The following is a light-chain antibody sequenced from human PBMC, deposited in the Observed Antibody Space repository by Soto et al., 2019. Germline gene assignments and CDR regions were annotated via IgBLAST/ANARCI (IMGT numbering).Light chain of an antibody. CDR2: ATS. CDR1: QSVSSSY. Sequence: EIVLTQSPGTLSLSPGERATLSCRASQSVSSSYLAWYQQKPGQPPRLLIYATSSRATGIPDRFSGSGSGTDFPLTISRLEPEDFAVYYCQQYDNSLYTFGRGTKVEIK. J-gene: IGKJ2*01. V-gene: IGKV3-20*01. CDR3: QQYDNSLYT.